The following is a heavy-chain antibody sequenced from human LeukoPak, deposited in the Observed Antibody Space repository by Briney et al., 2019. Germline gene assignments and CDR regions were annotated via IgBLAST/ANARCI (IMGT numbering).Heavy chain of an antibody. CDR3: AREMGVVTAHGIDV. CDR1: GGSISSISSNNYH. V-gene: IGHV4-39*02. Sequence: SETLPLTCIVSGGSISSISSNNYHWGWIRQPPGKGLEWIGSIYYSGSTYYNPSLKSRVTISVDTSKNQFSLKLSSVTAADTALYYCAREMGVVTAHGIDVWGQGTTVTVSS. CDR2: IYYSGST. D-gene: IGHD4-23*01. J-gene: IGHJ6*02.